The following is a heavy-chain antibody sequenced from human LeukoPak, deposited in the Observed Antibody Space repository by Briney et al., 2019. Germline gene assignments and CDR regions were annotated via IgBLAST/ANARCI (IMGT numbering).Heavy chain of an antibody. V-gene: IGHV3-7*01. CDR3: VTKEPSTSGWSY. D-gene: IGHD6-19*01. Sequence: GGSLRLSCAASGFTFSTFALSWVRQVPGKGLEWVANIKEDGSEKNYVDSVKGRFTISRDNAENSVYLQMNDLRAEDTGVYYCVTKEPSTSGWSYWGQGTLVTVSS. CDR1: GFTFSTFA. J-gene: IGHJ4*02. CDR2: IKEDGSEK.